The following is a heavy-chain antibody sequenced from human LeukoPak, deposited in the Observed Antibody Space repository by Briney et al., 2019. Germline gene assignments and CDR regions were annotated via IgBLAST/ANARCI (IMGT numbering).Heavy chain of an antibody. V-gene: IGHV5-51*01. D-gene: IGHD3-16*01. CDR1: GYSFTSYW. CDR3: ASMITDAIGGAEYFQH. Sequence: GESLKISCKGSGYSFTSYWIGWVRQMPGKGLEWMGIIYPGDSDTRYSPSFQGQVTISADKSISTAYLQWSNLKASDTAMYYCASMITDAIGGAEYFQHWGQGTLVTVSS. CDR2: IYPGDSDT. J-gene: IGHJ1*01.